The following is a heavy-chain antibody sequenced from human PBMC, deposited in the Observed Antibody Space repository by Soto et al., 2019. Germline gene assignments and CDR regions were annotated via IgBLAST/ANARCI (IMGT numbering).Heavy chain of an antibody. CDR2: ISAYNGNT. CDR3: ARDTPRPDY. CDR1: GYTFTNYI. V-gene: IGHV1-18*01. J-gene: IGHJ4*02. Sequence: QVQLVQSGAEVKKPGASVKVSCKASGYTFTNYIISWVRQAPGQGLEWMGWISAYNGNTKYAQKLQGRVTMTTDTSTSTASMELRTLRADDTAVYYCARDTPRPDYWGQGTLVTVSS.